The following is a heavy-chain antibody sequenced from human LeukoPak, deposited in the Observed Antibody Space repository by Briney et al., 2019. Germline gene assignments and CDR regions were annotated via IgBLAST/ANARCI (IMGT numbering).Heavy chain of an antibody. CDR2: VSYSGSS. D-gene: IGHD2-2*01. V-gene: IGHV4-39*01. J-gene: IGHJ4*02. Sequence: SETPCLTCGASVGSISNSYYCWGWIRLPPGEGLDWIGSVSYSGSSYYKSSLKSRVTISVDTSKNQFTLRLGQVSRADTAVYYCASLRAASTHFDYWGQGTLVTVSS. CDR3: ASLRAASTHFDY. CDR1: VGSISNSYYC.